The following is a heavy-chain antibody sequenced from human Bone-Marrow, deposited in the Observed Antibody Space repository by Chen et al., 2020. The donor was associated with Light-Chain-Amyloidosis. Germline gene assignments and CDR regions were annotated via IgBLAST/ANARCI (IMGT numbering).Heavy chain of an antibody. CDR1: GFAFSSYA. J-gene: IGHJ3*02. CDR2: IGGGGASR. CDR3: AKDISYDDILPGYPADAFDI. V-gene: IGHV3-23*04. D-gene: IGHD3-9*01. Sequence: EVQLVESGGGLLQRGGSLRLSCAASGFAFSSYAMSWVRQAPGKGLAWVSIIGGGGASRYYGAAVEGRLTISRDNSKNALFLKMNSLRAEDTAVYYCAKDISYDDILPGYPADAFDIWGQGTMVTVSS.